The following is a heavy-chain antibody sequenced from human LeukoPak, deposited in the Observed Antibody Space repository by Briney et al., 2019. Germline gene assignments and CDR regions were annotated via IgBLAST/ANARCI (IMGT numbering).Heavy chain of an antibody. V-gene: IGHV3-23*01. CDR1: GFTVSSNY. D-gene: IGHD2-21*02. CDR2: ISGSGGST. Sequence: GGSLRLSCAASGFTVSSNYMSWVRQAPGKGLEWVSGISGSGGSTYYADSVKGRFTISRDNSKNTLYLQMNSLRAEDTAVYYCAKSSIVVVTAPIPPRFDYWGQGTLVTVSS. J-gene: IGHJ4*02. CDR3: AKSSIVVVTAPIPPRFDY.